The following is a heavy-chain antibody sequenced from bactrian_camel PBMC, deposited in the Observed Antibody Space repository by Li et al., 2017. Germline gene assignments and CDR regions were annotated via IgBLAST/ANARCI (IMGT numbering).Heavy chain of an antibody. CDR1: TDIYNTSC. Sequence: HVQLVESGGGSVQAGGSLRLSCAASTDIYNTSCMAWFRQAPGKEREGVAFIVSYGATTYPDSVRGRFTVSKDNAKNTLDLQMNSLKPEDTAMYYCAAVKVPGWRCNRYVRFDYWGQGTQVTVS. V-gene: IGHV3S53*01. J-gene: IGHJ6*01. CDR3: AAVKVPGWRCNRYVRFDY. D-gene: IGHD3*01. CDR2: IVSYGAT.